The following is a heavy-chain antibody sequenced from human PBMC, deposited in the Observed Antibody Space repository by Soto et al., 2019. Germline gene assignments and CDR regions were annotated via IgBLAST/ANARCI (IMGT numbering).Heavy chain of an antibody. J-gene: IGHJ5*02. CDR1: GGSISSSNW. CDR3: ARALWGPAGHINWFDP. CDR2: IYHSGNT. Sequence: SETLSLTCAVSGGSISSSNWWSWVRQPPGKGLEWIGEIYHSGNTNYNPSLKSRATISIDTSKSQFSLKVTSVTAADTAVYYCARALWGPAGHINWFDPWGQGTLVTVSS. D-gene: IGHD2-2*01. V-gene: IGHV4-4*02.